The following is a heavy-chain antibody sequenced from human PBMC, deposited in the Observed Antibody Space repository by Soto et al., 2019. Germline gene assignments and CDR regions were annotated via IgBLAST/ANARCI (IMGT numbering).Heavy chain of an antibody. Sequence: QVHLVESGGGVVQPGRSLRLSCAASGSTFSRNGMHWVRQAPGKGLEWVAVIWYDGSEKYYADSVKGRFTISRDNSKNTLYLQMNSLRAEDTAVYYCARDRPAVAGKYYYYYGLGVWGQGTTVTVSS. D-gene: IGHD6-19*01. CDR1: GSTFSRNG. CDR3: ARDRPAVAGKYYYYYGLGV. J-gene: IGHJ6*02. CDR2: IWYDGSEK. V-gene: IGHV3-33*01.